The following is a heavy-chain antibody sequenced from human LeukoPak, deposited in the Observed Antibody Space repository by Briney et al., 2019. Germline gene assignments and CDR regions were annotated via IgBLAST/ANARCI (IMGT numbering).Heavy chain of an antibody. CDR2: SYSGGST. D-gene: IGHD2-2*01. V-gene: IGHV3-53*01. J-gene: IGHJ4*02. CDR3: ARGLGYCTSTTCLLPFDY. Sequence: GGSLRLSCAASGFTVSTSYMTWVSQAPGTGRECVSVSYSGGSTYYADSVKGRFPVSRDNSKNTLYLQMNSLRAEDTAMYYCARGLGYCTSTTCLLPFDYWGQGTLVTVSS. CDR1: GFTVSTSY.